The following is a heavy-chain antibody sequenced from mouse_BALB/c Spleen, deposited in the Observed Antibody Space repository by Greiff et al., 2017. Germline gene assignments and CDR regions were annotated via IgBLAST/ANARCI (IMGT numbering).Heavy chain of an antibody. CDR2: ISNLAYSI. J-gene: IGHJ3*01. CDR3: ARDQEGNYGSGAWFAY. D-gene: IGHD1-1*01. V-gene: IGHV5-15*02. CDR1: GFTFSDYG. Sequence: EVQGVESGGGLVQPGGSRKLSCAASGFTFSDYGMAWVRQAPGKGPEWVAFISNLAYSIYYADTVTGRFTISRENAKNTLYLEMSSLRSEDTAMYYCARDQEGNYGSGAWFAYWGQGTLVTVSA.